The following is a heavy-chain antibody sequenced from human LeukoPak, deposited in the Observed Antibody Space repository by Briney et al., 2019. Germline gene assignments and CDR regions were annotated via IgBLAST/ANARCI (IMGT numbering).Heavy chain of an antibody. CDR1: GFTFSSFA. CDR2: ISGSAGRT. J-gene: IGHJ4*02. D-gene: IGHD6-19*01. Sequence: GGTLRLSCAASGFTFSSFAMSWVRQAPGKGLEWVSGISGSAGRTYYADSVKGRFTISRDNSKNTLYLQMNSLRAEDTAIYYCAKSVAGGVPCFDYWGQGTLVTVSS. V-gene: IGHV3-23*01. CDR3: AKSVAGGVPCFDY.